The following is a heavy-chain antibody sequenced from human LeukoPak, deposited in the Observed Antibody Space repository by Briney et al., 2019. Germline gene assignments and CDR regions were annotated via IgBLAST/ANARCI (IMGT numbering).Heavy chain of an antibody. J-gene: IGHJ4*02. CDR2: INHSGST. D-gene: IGHD3-10*01. CDR1: GGSFSGYY. Sequence: SETLSLTCAVYGGSFSGYYWSCIRQPPGKGLEWIGEINHSGSTNYNPSLKSRVTISVDTSKNQFSLRLSSVTAADTAVYYCASLPYYYGSGAPIFDYWGQGTLVTVSS. V-gene: IGHV4-34*01. CDR3: ASLPYYYGSGAPIFDY.